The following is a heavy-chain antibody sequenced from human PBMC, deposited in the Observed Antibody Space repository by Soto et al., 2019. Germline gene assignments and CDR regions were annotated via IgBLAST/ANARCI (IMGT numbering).Heavy chain of an antibody. J-gene: IGHJ5*01. CDR1: GFTFSNYS. CDR2: ISSTSKDI. Sequence: EVQLVESGGGLVKPGGSLRGSCAASGFTFSNYSMNWVRQAPGKGLEWVSTISSTSKDIYYADSVKCRFTISRDNAKKSLYLQMNSLRAEDTAVYYCARGLSSGWFDYWGQGTLVTVSA. D-gene: IGHD6-19*01. CDR3: ARGLSSGWFDY. V-gene: IGHV3-21*01.